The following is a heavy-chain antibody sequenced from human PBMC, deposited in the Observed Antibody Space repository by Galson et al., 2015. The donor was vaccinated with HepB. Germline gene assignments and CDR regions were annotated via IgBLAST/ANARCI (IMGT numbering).Heavy chain of an antibody. CDR3: AREAAAGLHWFDP. J-gene: IGHJ5*02. CDR2: IIPIFGTA. D-gene: IGHD6-13*01. CDR1: GGTFSSYA. Sequence: SVKVSCKASGGTFSSYAISWVRQAPGQGLEWMGGIIPIFGTANYAQKFQGRVTITADESTSTAYMELSSLRSEDTAVYYCAREAAAGLHWFDPWGQGTLVTASS. V-gene: IGHV1-69*13.